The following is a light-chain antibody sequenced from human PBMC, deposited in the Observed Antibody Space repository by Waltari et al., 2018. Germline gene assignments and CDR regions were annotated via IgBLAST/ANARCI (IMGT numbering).Light chain of an antibody. J-gene: IGKJ5*01. Sequence: AIQLTQSPSSLSASVGDRVTITCRASQGISSALAWYQQKPGKAPKLLIYDASSLESGVPSRFSGSGSGTDFTLTISSLRPEDFATYYCQQFNSYSFFGQGTRLEIK. CDR3: QQFNSYSF. V-gene: IGKV1-13*02. CDR1: QGISSA. CDR2: DAS.